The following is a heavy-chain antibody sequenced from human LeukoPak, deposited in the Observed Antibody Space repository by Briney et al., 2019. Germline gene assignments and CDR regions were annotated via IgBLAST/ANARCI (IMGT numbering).Heavy chain of an antibody. CDR3: ARDRLGRPFWSGHTNWFDP. CDR1: GGTFSSYA. V-gene: IGHV1-69*01. Sequence: GSSVKVSCKASGGTFSSYAISWVRQAPGQGLEWMGGIIPIFGTANYAQKFQGRVTITADESPSTAYMELSSLRSEDTAVYYCARDRLGRPFWSGHTNWFDPWGQGTLVTVSS. J-gene: IGHJ5*02. D-gene: IGHD3-3*01. CDR2: IIPIFGTA.